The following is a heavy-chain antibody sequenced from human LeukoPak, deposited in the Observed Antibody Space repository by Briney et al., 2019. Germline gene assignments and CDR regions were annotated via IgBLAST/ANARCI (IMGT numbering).Heavy chain of an antibody. CDR2: INHSGST. V-gene: IGHV4-34*09. D-gene: IGHD6-13*01. CDR1: GGSFSGYY. CDR3: ARVIGSSWYYFDY. Sequence: PSETLSLTCAVHGGSFSGYYWSWIRQPPGKGLEWIGEINHSGSTNYNPSLKSRVTISVDTSKNQFSLKLSSVTAADTAVYYCARVIGSSWYYFDYWGQGTLVSVSS. J-gene: IGHJ4*02.